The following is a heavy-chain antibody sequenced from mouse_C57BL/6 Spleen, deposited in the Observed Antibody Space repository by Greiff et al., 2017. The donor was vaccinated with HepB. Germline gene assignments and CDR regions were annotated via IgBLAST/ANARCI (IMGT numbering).Heavy chain of an antibody. Sequence: EVKLVESGGDLVKPGGSLKLSCAASGFTFSSYGMSWVRQTPDKRLEWVATISSGGSYTYYPDSVKGRFTISRDNAKNTLYLQMSSLKSEDTAMYYCARDGSSYGGAMDYWGQGTSVTVSS. CDR2: ISSGGSYT. J-gene: IGHJ4*01. CDR1: GFTFSSYG. CDR3: ARDGSSYGGAMDY. V-gene: IGHV5-6*02. D-gene: IGHD1-1*01.